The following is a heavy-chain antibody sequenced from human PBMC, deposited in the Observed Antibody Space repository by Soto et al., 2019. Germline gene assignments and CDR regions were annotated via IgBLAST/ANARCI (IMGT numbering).Heavy chain of an antibody. CDR1: GFTINRND. J-gene: IGHJ6*02. D-gene: IGHD3-3*01. CDR3: ASCERFPRVGVDYYALDV. V-gene: IGHV3-30*03. CDR2: MSFDGNHQ. Sequence: ESGGGVVQPGGSLRLFCAASGFTINRNDMYWVRQAPGKGLEWVAVMSFDGNHQHYADSVKGRFTISRDNSKNTLSLEMNSLRRDDTAVYYCASCERFPRVGVDYYALDVWGQGTTVIVSS.